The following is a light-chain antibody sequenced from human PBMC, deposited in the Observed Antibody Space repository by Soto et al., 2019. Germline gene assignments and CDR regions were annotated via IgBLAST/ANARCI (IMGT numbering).Light chain of an antibody. J-gene: IGKJ1*01. CDR2: GAS. V-gene: IGKV3-20*01. Sequence: EMMLTKTPGTLSLSHGGRATLSCRASQSVSRTYLAWYPQKPGQAPRLLMYGASNRATGIPDRFRGSGSGTDFSLIISSLEPEDFAVYYCQQYGSSRTFDQGTKVDLK. CDR1: QSVSRTY. CDR3: QQYGSSRT.